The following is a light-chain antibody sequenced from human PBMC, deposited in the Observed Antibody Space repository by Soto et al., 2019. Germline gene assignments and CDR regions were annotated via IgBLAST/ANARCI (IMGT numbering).Light chain of an antibody. Sequence: EIVLTQSPATLSLSPGERATLSCRASQGVSSYLAWYQQKPGQAPRLLIYDASNRAAGIPARFSGSGSGTDFTLTISSLEPEDFAVYFCQQRTIWPPSLTFGGGTKVEIK. CDR2: DAS. CDR3: QQRTIWPPSLT. J-gene: IGKJ4*01. V-gene: IGKV3-11*01. CDR1: QGVSSY.